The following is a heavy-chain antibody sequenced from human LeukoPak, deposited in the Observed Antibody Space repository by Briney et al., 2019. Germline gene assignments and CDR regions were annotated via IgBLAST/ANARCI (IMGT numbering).Heavy chain of an antibody. J-gene: IGHJ4*02. V-gene: IGHV3-66*01. D-gene: IGHD3-10*01. CDR1: GFTVSSNY. CDR3: ARGSVVRGVIMQPFDY. CDR2: IYSGGST. Sequence: PGGFLRLSCAASGFTVSSNYMNWVRQAPGKGLEWVSVIYSGGSTYYADSVKGRFTISRDNSKNTLYLQMNSLRAEDTAVYYCARGSVVRGVIMQPFDYWGQGTLVTVSS.